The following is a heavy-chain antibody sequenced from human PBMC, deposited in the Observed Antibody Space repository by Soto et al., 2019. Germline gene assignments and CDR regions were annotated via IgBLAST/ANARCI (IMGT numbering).Heavy chain of an antibody. D-gene: IGHD1-1*01. CDR2: INPNSGGT. CDR1: GYTFTGYY. V-gene: IGHV1-2*02. CDR3: ATLASPTISFDY. J-gene: IGHJ4*02. Sequence: ASVKVSCKASGYTFTGYYTHWVRQAPGQGLEWMGWINPNSGGTNYAQKFQGRVTMTRDTSISTAYMELSRLRSDDTAVYYCATLASPTISFDYWGQGTLVTVSS.